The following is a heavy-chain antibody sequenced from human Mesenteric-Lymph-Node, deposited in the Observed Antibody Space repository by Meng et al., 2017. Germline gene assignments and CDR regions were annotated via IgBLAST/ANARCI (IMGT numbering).Heavy chain of an antibody. D-gene: IGHD3-10*01. CDR2: ISGSGGST. CDR1: GFTFSSYS. V-gene: IGHV3-23*01. CDR3: ARDEVRGVKVGTYFDY. Sequence: GESLKISCAASGFTFSSYSMNWVRQAPGKGLEWVSGISGSGGSTYYADSVKGRFTISRDNSKNTLYLQMNSLRAEDTAVYYCARDEVRGVKVGTYFDYWGQGKLVNGAS. J-gene: IGHJ4*02.